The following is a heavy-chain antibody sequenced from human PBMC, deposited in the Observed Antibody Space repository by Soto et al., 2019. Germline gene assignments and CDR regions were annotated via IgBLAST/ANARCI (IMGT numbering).Heavy chain of an antibody. CDR1: GGSIDNSHSF. D-gene: IGHD6-19*01. J-gene: IGHJ5*02. Sequence: SETLSLTCDVSGGSIDNSHSFWGWVRQPPGRGLESLGSVYYSGGTYYNPSLKSRVTVSVGTSKNQVSLRVRSVTVAETAVYYCARHGSDSGWFFFDPWGQGALVTVSS. CDR2: VYYSGGT. V-gene: IGHV4-39*01. CDR3: ARHGSDSGWFFFDP.